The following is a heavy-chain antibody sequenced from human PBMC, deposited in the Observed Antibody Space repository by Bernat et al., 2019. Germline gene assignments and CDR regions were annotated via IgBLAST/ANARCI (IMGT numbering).Heavy chain of an antibody. CDR1: GFTLSDAW. Sequence: EVQLVESGGGVVKPGGSLRLSCAGSGFTLSDAWLSWVRQAPGKGLEGVGRSKGRTGGGTPDYAAPAKGRFTVSRDDSKNTMYLHMNSLTTEDTAVYYCTWLGRDFDYWGQGTQVTVSS. J-gene: IGHJ4*02. CDR3: TWLGRDFDY. D-gene: IGHD6-19*01. V-gene: IGHV3-15*01. CDR2: SKGRTGGGTP.